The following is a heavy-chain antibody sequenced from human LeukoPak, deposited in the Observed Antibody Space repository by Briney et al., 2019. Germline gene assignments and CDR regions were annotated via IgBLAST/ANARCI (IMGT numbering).Heavy chain of an antibody. CDR3: ARQLVVAATNYFDY. Sequence: GGSLRLSCAASGFTFSSYAMHWVRQAPGRGLEWVAVISYDGSNKYYADSVKGRFTISRDNSKNTLYLQMNSLRAEDTAVYYCARQLVVAATNYFDYWGQGSLVTVSS. CDR1: GFTFSSYA. D-gene: IGHD2-15*01. CDR2: ISYDGSNK. V-gene: IGHV3-30-3*01. J-gene: IGHJ4*02.